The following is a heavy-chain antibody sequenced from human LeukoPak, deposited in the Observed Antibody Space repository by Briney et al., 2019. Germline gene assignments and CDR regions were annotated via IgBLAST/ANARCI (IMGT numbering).Heavy chain of an antibody. V-gene: IGHV4-59*01. CDR2: IYYSGST. Sequence: SETLSLTCTVSGGSISSYYWSWIRQPPGKGLEWIGYIYYSGSTNYNPSLKSRVTISVDTSKNQFSLKLSFVTAADTAVYYCARGFSDGSGSYFSALVYYYYYGMDVWGQGTTVTVSS. D-gene: IGHD3-10*01. CDR1: GGSISSYY. J-gene: IGHJ6*02. CDR3: ARGFSDGSGSYFSALVYYYYYGMDV.